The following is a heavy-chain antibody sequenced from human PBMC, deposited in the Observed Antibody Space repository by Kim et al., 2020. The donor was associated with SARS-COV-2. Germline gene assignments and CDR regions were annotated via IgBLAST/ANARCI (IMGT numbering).Heavy chain of an antibody. CDR3: TTDRAPLRYGDYAPYYYYGMDV. CDR2: IKSKTDGGTT. V-gene: IGHV3-15*01. D-gene: IGHD4-17*01. CDR1: GFTFSNAW. J-gene: IGHJ6*02. Sequence: GGSLRLSCAASGFTFSNAWMSWVRQAPGKGLEWVGRIKSKTDGGTTDYAAPVKGRFTISRDDSKNTLYLQMNSLKTEDTAVYYCTTDRAPLRYGDYAPYYYYGMDVWGQGTTVTVSS.